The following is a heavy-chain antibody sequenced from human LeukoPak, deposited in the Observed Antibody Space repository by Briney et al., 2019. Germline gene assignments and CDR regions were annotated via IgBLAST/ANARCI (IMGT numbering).Heavy chain of an antibody. CDR3: ARVSSGGWGVPDY. Sequence: PSETLSLTCTVSGGSINSYYWSWIRQPAGEKLEWIGRIYSSGSTNYNPSLKSRVTMSVDTSKNQFSLRLTSVTVADTAVYYCARVSSGGWGVPDYWGQGTLVTVSS. CDR2: IYSSGST. CDR1: GGSINSYY. D-gene: IGHD3-10*01. J-gene: IGHJ4*02. V-gene: IGHV4-4*07.